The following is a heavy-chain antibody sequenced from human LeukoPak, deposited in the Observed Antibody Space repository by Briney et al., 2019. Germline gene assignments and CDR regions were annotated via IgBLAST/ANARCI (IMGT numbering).Heavy chain of an antibody. V-gene: IGHV3-21*04. CDR1: GFTFSSYS. D-gene: IGHD6-6*01. Sequence: GGSLRLSCAASGFTFSSYSMNWVRQAPGKGLEWVSSISSSSSYIYYADSVKGRFTISRDNAKNSLYLQMNSLRSEDTAVYYCATAWGSSSSGFDYWGQGTLVTVSS. CDR3: ATAWGSSSSGFDY. CDR2: ISSSSSYI. J-gene: IGHJ4*02.